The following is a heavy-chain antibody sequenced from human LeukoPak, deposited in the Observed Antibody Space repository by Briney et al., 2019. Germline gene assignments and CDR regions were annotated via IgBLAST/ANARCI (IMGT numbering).Heavy chain of an antibody. CDR1: GFTFSSYG. J-gene: IGHJ4*02. CDR2: IWYDGSNK. V-gene: IGHV3-33*01. D-gene: IGHD5-24*01. CDR3: ARDHVEMATIGLFDY. Sequence: GGSLRLSCAASGFTFSSYGMHWVRQAPGEGLEWVAVIWYDGSNKYYADSVKGRFTISRDNSKNTLYLQMNSLRAEDTAVYYCARDHVEMATIGLFDYWGQGTLVTVSS.